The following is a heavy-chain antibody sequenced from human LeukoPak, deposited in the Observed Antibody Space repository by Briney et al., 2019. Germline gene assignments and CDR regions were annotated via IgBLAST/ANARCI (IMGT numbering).Heavy chain of an antibody. CDR3: SRSSSGWQPFDY. J-gene: IGHJ4*02. CDR1: GYTFSSYG. D-gene: IGHD6-19*01. Sequence: ASVKVSCKASGYTFSSYGINWVRQAPGQGLEWMGWISVINNANTRYAQNFQGRLTMTTDTSTTTAYMELRSLRSDDTAVYYCSRSSSGWQPFDYWGQGTLVTVSS. V-gene: IGHV1-18*01. CDR2: ISVINNANT.